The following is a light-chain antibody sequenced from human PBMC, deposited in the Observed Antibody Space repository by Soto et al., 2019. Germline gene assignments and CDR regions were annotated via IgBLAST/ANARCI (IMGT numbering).Light chain of an antibody. J-gene: IGKJ2*01. Sequence: QSPYSLYAAVGDRVTINFRASQFDSNYLYWYQQKPGKAPNLLIFAASSLQSGVPSRFSGSGSGTDFTLTISSVDAEDCATYYCQQIQSALTFG. CDR3: QQIQSALT. CDR1: QFDSNY. CDR2: AAS. V-gene: IGKV1-39*01.